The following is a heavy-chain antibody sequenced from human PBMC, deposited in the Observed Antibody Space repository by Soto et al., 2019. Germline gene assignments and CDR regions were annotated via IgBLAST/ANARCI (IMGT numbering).Heavy chain of an antibody. CDR1: GFTFSTYA. J-gene: IGHJ6*02. CDR2: ISGSGGGT. CDR3: AKDRVVVYV. V-gene: IGHV3-23*01. D-gene: IGHD2-15*01. Sequence: PGGSLRLSCAASGFTFSTYAMTWVRQAPGKGLEWVSAISGSGGGTYYADSVKGRFTISRDNSKNTLYLQMNSLRAEDTAVYYCAKDRVVVYVWGQGTTVTVSS.